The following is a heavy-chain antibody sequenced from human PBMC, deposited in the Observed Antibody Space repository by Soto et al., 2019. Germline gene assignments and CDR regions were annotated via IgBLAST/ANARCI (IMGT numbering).Heavy chain of an antibody. CDR1: GFNFSSYA. CDR2: ISGSGGST. V-gene: IGHV3-23*01. D-gene: IGHD3-22*01. CDR3: AKDERYYDSSGPSDY. Sequence: PGGSLRVSCAAAGFNFSSYAMSWVRQAPGKGLEWVSAISGSGGSTYYADSVKGRFTISRDNSKNTLYLQMNSLRAEDTAVYYCAKDERYYDSSGPSDYWGQGTLVTVSS. J-gene: IGHJ4*02.